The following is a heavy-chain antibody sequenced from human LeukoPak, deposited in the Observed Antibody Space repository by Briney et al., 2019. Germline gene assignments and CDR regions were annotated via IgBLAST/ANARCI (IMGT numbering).Heavy chain of an antibody. J-gene: IGHJ4*02. D-gene: IGHD5-12*01. V-gene: IGHV3-11*01. CDR1: GFSFSDYY. CDR3: AKDGAWLRFDD. Sequence: GGSLRLSCAASGFSFSDYYMSWIRQAPGKGLEGVSYISSSGSTIYYADSVKGRFTISRDNAKNSLYLQMNNLRAEDTALYYWAKDGAWLRFDDWGQGILVTVSS. CDR2: ISSSGSTI.